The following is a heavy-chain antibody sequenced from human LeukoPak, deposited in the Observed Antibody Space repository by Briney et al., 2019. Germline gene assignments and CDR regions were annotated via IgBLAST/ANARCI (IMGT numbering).Heavy chain of an antibody. J-gene: IGHJ4*02. Sequence: GGSLRLSCAASGFTFSTSAMNWVRQVPGKGLEWVSSIDYDSSHIYYAASVRGRFTISRDNARDSVYLQMDSLRVEDTAVYYCKRDPLRYLRVGHYDYWGQGTLVAVSS. CDR2: IDYDSSHI. CDR1: GFTFSTSA. V-gene: IGHV3-21*01. D-gene: IGHD3-9*01. CDR3: KRDPLRYLRVGHYDY.